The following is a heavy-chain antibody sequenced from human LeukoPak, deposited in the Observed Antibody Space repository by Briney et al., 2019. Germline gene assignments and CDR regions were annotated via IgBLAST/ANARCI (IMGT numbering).Heavy chain of an antibody. V-gene: IGHV4-59*08. CDR2: IYYSGST. CDR3: ARHIVGATFDP. CDR1: GGSISSYY. Sequence: SETLSITCTVSGGSISSYYWSWIRQPPGKGLEWIGYIYYSGSTNYNPSLKSRVTISVDTSKNQFSLKLSSVTAADTAVYYCARHIVGATFDPWGQGTLVTVSS. J-gene: IGHJ5*02. D-gene: IGHD1-26*01.